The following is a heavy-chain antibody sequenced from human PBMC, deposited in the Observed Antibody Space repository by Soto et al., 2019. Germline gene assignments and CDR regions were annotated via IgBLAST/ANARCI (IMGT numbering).Heavy chain of an antibody. CDR3: AKDERDIVVVVAATLLSGRCAFDI. Sequence: GGSLRLSCAASGFTFSSYAMSWVRQAPGKGLEWVSAISGSGGSTYYADSVKGRFTISRDNSKNTLYLQMNSLRAEDTAVYYCAKDERDIVVVVAATLLSGRCAFDIWGQGTMVTVSS. CDR2: ISGSGGST. D-gene: IGHD2-15*01. V-gene: IGHV3-23*01. J-gene: IGHJ3*02. CDR1: GFTFSSYA.